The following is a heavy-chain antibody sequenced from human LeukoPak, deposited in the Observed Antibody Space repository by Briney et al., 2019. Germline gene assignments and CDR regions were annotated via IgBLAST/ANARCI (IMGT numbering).Heavy chain of an antibody. D-gene: IGHD6-13*01. J-gene: IGHJ4*02. CDR2: INPSGGT. V-gene: IGHV1-46*01. CDR3: AREGVAGTGLDY. CDR1: GYTFTSYD. Sequence: GASVKVSCKASGYTFTSYDINWVRQAPGQGLEWMGIINPSGGTSYAQKLQGRITMTRDTSTSTLLMELSSLRSEDTAVYYCAREGVAGTGLDYWGQGTLVTVSS.